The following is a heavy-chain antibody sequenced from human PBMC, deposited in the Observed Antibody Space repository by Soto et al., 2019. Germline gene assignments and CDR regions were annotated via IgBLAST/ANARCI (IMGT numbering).Heavy chain of an antibody. V-gene: IGHV3-30*18. CDR2: ISYDGSNK. Sequence: GGSLRLSCAASGFTFSSYGMHWVRQAPGKGLEWVAVISYDGSNKYYADSVKGRFTISRDNSKNTLYLQMNSLRAEDTAVYYCAKFQGSGWSRETVGFDYWGQGTLVTVSS. J-gene: IGHJ4*02. CDR3: AKFQGSGWSRETVGFDY. CDR1: GFTFSSYG. D-gene: IGHD6-19*01.